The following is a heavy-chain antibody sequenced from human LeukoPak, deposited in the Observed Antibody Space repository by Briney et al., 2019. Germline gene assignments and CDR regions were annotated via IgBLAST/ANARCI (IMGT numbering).Heavy chain of an antibody. CDR3: ARPALYSSGWHHPFDY. J-gene: IGHJ4*02. V-gene: IGHV3-21*01. Sequence: PGGSLRLSWAASGFTFSSYSMNWVRQAPGKGLEWVSSISSSSSYIYYADSVKGRFTIPRDNAKNSLYLQMNSLRTEDTAVYYCARPALYSSGWHHPFDYWGQGTLVTVSS. CDR1: GFTFSSYS. CDR2: ISSSSSYI. D-gene: IGHD6-19*01.